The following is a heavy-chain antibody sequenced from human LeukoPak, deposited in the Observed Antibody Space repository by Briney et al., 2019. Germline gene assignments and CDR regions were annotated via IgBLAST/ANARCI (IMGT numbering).Heavy chain of an antibody. CDR2: VSGSGGST. D-gene: IGHD4-11*01. CDR1: GFTFSSYA. J-gene: IGHJ4*02. CDR3: AKSGYSNFFDY. Sequence: GGSLRPSCAASGFTFSSYAMNWVRQAPGKGLEWVSTVSGSGGSTYYAGSVKGRFTISRDNSKNTLYLQMNSLRAEDTAVYYCAKSGYSNFFDYWGQGTLVTVSS. V-gene: IGHV3-23*01.